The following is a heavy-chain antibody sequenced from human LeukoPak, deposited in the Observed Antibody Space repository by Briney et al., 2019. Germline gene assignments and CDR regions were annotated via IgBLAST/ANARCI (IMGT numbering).Heavy chain of an antibody. V-gene: IGHV3-15*01. CDR3: ATDLGGYYSGSGTYWGSLDY. J-gene: IGHJ4*02. CDR2: IKRKSDGGTP. Sequence: GGSLRLSCSASGSTFSNAWMSWVRQAPGKGLEWVGRIKRKSDGGTPDSAAPVKGRFTISRDDSKNTLYLQMNSLKTEDTAVYYCATDLGGYYSGSGTYWGSLDYWGQGTLVTVSS. D-gene: IGHD3-10*01. CDR1: GSTFSNAW.